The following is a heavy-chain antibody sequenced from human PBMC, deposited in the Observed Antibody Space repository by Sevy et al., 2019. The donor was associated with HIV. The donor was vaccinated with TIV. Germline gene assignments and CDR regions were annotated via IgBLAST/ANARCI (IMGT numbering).Heavy chain of an antibody. D-gene: IGHD4-17*01. Sequence: SETLSLTCTVSCGSVSGVIYYWTWIRQPPGKGLEWIGYASYRGFTNYNPSLKSRVTISVDTSKNQFSLKLTSVSAADTAVYYCARGGNDNGGMYFDFWGQGTLVTVSS. CDR3: ARGGNDNGGMYFDF. CDR1: CGSVSGVIYY. J-gene: IGHJ4*02. CDR2: ASYRGFT. V-gene: IGHV4-61*01.